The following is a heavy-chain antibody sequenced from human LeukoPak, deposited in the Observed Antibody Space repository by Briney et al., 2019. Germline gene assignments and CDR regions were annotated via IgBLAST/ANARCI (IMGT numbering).Heavy chain of an antibody. V-gene: IGHV3-30*02. CDR3: ARGPSIAMVRGVNIRDDAFDI. D-gene: IGHD3-10*01. J-gene: IGHJ3*02. Sequence: PGGSLRLSWAASVFTFSTYGMHWVRQAPGQGLEWVAFIRYDGSNKYYADSVKGRFTISRDNAKNSLSLQMNSLRAEDTAVYYCARGPSIAMVRGVNIRDDAFDIWGQGAMVTVSS. CDR1: VFTFSTYG. CDR2: IRYDGSNK.